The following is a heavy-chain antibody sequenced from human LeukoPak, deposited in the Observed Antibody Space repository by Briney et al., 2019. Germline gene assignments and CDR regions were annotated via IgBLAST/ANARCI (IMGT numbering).Heavy chain of an antibody. CDR2: IYYSGST. J-gene: IGHJ4*02. CDR1: GGSISSSSYY. V-gene: IGHV4-39*07. D-gene: IGHD6-19*01. CDR3: ARDRSSGWYLPFDY. Sequence: PSETLSLTCTVSGGSISSSSYYWGWIRQPPGKGLEWIGSIYYSGSTYYNPSLKSRVTISVDTSKNQFSLKLSSVTAADTAVYYCARDRSSGWYLPFDYWGQGTLVTVSS.